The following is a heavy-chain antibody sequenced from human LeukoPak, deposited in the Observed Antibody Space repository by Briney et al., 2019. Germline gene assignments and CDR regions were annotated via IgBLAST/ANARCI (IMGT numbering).Heavy chain of an antibody. CDR1: GFTFSSYS. CDR3: ARDGGKSARLH. J-gene: IGHJ4*02. V-gene: IGHV3-48*01. Sequence: PGGSLRLSCAASGFTFSSYSMNWVRQAPGRGLEWVSYISSSSSTIYYADSVKGRFTISRDNAKNSLYLQMNSLRAEDTAVYYCARDGGKSARLHWGQGTLVTVSS. CDR2: ISSSSSTI. D-gene: IGHD3-16*01.